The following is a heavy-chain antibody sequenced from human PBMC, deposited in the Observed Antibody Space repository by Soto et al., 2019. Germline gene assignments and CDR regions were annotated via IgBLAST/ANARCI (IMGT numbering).Heavy chain of an antibody. D-gene: IGHD2-2*01. CDR1: GGSIRDDRYY. CDR3: ARLHCDSPNCVPLDP. V-gene: IGHV4-39*01. Sequence: QLQLQESGPGLVKPSETLSLTCTVSGGSIRDDRYYWGWIRQPPGKGLEWIGSIYYSGTSSYNPSLKSRVTLSVATSKTQLSLRLSSVTAADTAVYYCARLHCDSPNCVPLDPWGQGTLVIVSS. CDR2: IYYSGTS. J-gene: IGHJ5*02.